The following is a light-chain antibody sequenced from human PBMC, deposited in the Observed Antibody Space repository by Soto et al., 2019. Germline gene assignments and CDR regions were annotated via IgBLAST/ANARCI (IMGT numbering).Light chain of an antibody. V-gene: IGKV3-20*01. CDR3: QQYGSSGT. CDR2: GAS. CDR1: QSVSNNY. J-gene: IGKJ1*01. Sequence: IVVTQPTVTLSLSTGEGATVSCRASQSVSNNYLAWYQQKPGQAPRLLIYGASNRATGIPDRFSGSGSGTDFTLTISRLEPEDFAVYYCQQYGSSGTFGQGTKVDI.